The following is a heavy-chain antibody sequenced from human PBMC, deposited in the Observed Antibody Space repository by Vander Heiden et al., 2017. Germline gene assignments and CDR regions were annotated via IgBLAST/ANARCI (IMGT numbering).Heavy chain of an antibody. V-gene: IGHV3-23*01. Sequence: EVQLLESGGGLVQPGGSLRLSGAASGFPFSSYAMGWVRQGPGKVWEWVSAIRGSGGSTYYADSVKGRFTISRDNSKNTLYLQMNSLRAEDTAVYYCAKEGFVLVHDTAMVGDYWGQGTLVTVSS. D-gene: IGHD5-18*01. CDR3: AKEGFVLVHDTAMVGDY. CDR1: GFPFSSYA. J-gene: IGHJ4*02. CDR2: IRGSGGST.